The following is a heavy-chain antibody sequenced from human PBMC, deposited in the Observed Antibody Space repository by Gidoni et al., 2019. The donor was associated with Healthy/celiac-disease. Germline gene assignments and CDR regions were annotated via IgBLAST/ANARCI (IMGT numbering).Heavy chain of an antibody. J-gene: IGHJ6*02. V-gene: IGHV3-9*01. CDR2: FSWNSGSI. CDR1: GFTFDDYA. Sequence: EVQLVESGGGLVQPGRSLRLSCAAPGFTFDDYAMHWVRQAPGQGLEWVVGFSWNSGSIGYADSVKGRFTISRDNAKNPLYLQMNSLRAEDTALYYCAKDMAGDYWGSLQCGMDVWGQGTTVTVSS. CDR3: AKDMAGDYWGSLQCGMDV. D-gene: IGHD4-17*01.